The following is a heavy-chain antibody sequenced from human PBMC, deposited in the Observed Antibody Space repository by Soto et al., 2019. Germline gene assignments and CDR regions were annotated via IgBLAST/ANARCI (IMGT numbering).Heavy chain of an antibody. J-gene: IGHJ4*02. CDR1: GFTFSSYA. D-gene: IGHD1-1*01. Sequence: GGSLRLSCAASGFTFSSYAMNWVRQAPGKGLEWVSVISGSGGSTYYADSVKGWFTISRDNSKNTLYLQMNSLRAEDTAVYYCAKRATGTYFDYWGQGTLVTVSS. CDR2: ISGSGGST. V-gene: IGHV3-23*01. CDR3: AKRATGTYFDY.